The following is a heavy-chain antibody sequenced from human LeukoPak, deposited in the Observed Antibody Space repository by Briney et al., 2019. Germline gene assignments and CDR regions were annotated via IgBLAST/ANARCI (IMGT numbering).Heavy chain of an antibody. CDR3: ARQRWLPPGFDS. D-gene: IGHD5-24*01. CDR1: GDSINSSLFY. Sequence: SEPLSLTCSVSGDSINSSLFYWGWLRQSPGQGLGWIVAIYYTCSTYYNPSLKSRAIMSVYTSKNHFSLKLSSVSPADTAVYYCARQRWLPPGFDSWGQGTMVTVSS. J-gene: IGHJ4*02. V-gene: IGHV4-39*01. CDR2: IYYTCST.